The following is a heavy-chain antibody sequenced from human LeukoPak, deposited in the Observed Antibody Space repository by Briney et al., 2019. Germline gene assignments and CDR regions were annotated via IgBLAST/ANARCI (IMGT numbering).Heavy chain of an antibody. CDR3: AGHHPRNTVDF. V-gene: IGHV4-31*03. CDR2: IYYSGST. Sequence: SQTLSLTCTVSGGSISSGGYYWSWIRQHPGKGLEWIGYIYYSGSTYYNPPLKSRVTISLDTSKNQFSLKLSSVTAADTAVYYCAGHHPRNTVDFWGQGTLVTVSS. J-gene: IGHJ4*02. CDR1: GGSISSGGYY. D-gene: IGHD2/OR15-2a*01.